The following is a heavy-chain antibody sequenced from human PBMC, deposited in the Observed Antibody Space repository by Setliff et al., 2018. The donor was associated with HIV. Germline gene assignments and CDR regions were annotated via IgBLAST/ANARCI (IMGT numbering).Heavy chain of an antibody. V-gene: IGHV4-30-4*08. Sequence: TLSLTCTVSGGSISSDDYYWNWIRQPPGKGLEWIGYITYSGSAYYNPSLKSRVTISIDTSKNQFSLNLNSVTAADTAVYYCARLRPSVADRSYFDHWGQGTLVTVSS. CDR1: GGSISSDDYY. CDR2: ITYSGSA. J-gene: IGHJ4*02. CDR3: ARLRPSVADRSYFDH. D-gene: IGHD6-19*01.